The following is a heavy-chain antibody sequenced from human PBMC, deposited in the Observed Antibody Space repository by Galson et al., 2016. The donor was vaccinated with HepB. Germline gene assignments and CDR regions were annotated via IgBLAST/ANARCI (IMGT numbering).Heavy chain of an antibody. J-gene: IGHJ6*02. V-gene: IGHV3-33*01. CDR1: GFTFSSYG. CDR2: IWYDGSNK. CDR3: ARGRPYCSSTSCYPTYYYYYGRDV. Sequence: SLRLSCAASGFTFSSYGMHWVRQAPGKGLEWVAVIWYDGSNKYYADSVKGRFTISRDNSKNALYLQMNSLRAEDTAVYYCARGRPYCSSTSCYPTYYYYYGRDVWGQGTTVTVSS. D-gene: IGHD2-2*01.